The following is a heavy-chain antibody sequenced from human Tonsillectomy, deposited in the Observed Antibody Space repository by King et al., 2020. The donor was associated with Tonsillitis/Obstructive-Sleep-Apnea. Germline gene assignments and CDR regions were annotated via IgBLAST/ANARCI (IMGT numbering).Heavy chain of an antibody. Sequence: QLVQSGAEVKKPGESLKISCQASGYIFTTYWIGWVRQMPGKGLEWMGIIYPGDSDTTYSPSFEGQVTIPADKSISTAYLQWNSLKASDTAMYYCAKKQGSTAFDFWGQGTMVTVSS. V-gene: IGHV5-51*01. J-gene: IGHJ3*01. CDR3: AKKQGSTAFDF. CDR2: IYPGDSDT. D-gene: IGHD2-2*01. CDR1: GYIFTTYW.